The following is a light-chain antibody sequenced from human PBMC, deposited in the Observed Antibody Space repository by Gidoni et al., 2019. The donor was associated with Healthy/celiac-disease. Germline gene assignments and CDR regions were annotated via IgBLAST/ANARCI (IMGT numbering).Light chain of an antibody. J-gene: IGLJ2*01. V-gene: IGLV3-1*01. CDR2: QDS. Sequence: SYELTQPPSVSVSPGQTASITCSGDKLWDKYACWYQQKPGQSPVLVIDQDSKRPSGIPERFSGSNSGNTATLTISGTQAMDEDDYYCQAWDSSTVVFGGGTKLTVL. CDR3: QAWDSSTVV. CDR1: KLWDKY.